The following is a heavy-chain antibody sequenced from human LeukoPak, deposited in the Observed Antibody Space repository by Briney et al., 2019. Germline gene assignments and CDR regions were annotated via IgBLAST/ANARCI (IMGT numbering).Heavy chain of an antibody. Sequence: ASVKVSCKGSGYTFSSYGISWVRQAPGQGLEWMGWISTYNGNTNYAQKLQGRVTMTTDTSTSTAYMELRSLRSDDTAVYYCARDSRYYYDSSGFDAFDIWGQGTMVTVSS. J-gene: IGHJ3*02. CDR2: ISTYNGNT. CDR3: ARDSRYYYDSSGFDAFDI. CDR1: GYTFSSYG. V-gene: IGHV1-18*01. D-gene: IGHD3-22*01.